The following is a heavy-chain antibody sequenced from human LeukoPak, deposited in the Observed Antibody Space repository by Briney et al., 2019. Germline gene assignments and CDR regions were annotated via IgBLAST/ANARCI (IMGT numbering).Heavy chain of an antibody. CDR2: IYSGGST. CDR3: ARAESVWFGELSNGMDV. CDR1: GFTLSSNY. J-gene: IGHJ6*04. D-gene: IGHD3-10*01. V-gene: IGHV3-53*01. Sequence: GGSLRLSCAASGFTLSSNYMSWVRQAPGKGLEWVSVIYSGGSTYYADSVTGRFTISRDNSKNTLYLQMNSLRAEDTAVYYCARAESVWFGELSNGMDVWGKGTTVTVSS.